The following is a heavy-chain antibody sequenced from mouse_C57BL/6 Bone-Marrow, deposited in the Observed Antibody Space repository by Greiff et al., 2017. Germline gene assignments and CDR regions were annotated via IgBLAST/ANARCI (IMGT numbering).Heavy chain of an antibody. D-gene: IGHD2-4*01. CDR2: IDPEDGDT. CDR3: TTYDYDGASWFAY. J-gene: IGHJ3*01. CDR1: GFNIKDYY. Sequence: VQLQQSGAELVRPGASVKLSCTASGFNIKDYYMHWVKQRPEQGLEWIGRIDPEDGDTEYAPKFQGKATMTADTSSNTAYLQLSSLTSEDTAVYYCTTYDYDGASWFAYWGQGTLVTVSA. V-gene: IGHV14-1*01.